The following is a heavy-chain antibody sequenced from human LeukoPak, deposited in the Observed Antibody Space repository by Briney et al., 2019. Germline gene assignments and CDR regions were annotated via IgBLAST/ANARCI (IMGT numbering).Heavy chain of an antibody. V-gene: IGHV1-8*01. CDR1: GYTFTSYD. Sequence: ASVKVSCKASGYTFTSYDINWVRQATGQGLEWMGWMNPNSGNTGYAQKFQGRVTMTRNTSISTAYMELSSLRSEDTAVYYCARQADDHGAFGIWGQGTMVTVSS. CDR2: MNPNSGNT. J-gene: IGHJ3*02. CDR3: ARQADDHGAFGI. D-gene: IGHD1-1*01.